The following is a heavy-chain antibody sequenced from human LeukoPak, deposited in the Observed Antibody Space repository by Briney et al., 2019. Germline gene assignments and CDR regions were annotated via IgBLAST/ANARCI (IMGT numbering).Heavy chain of an antibody. D-gene: IGHD3-10*01. CDR2: ISSSSSYI. V-gene: IGHV3-21*01. Sequence: GGSLRLSCAASGFTFSDYYMDWVRQAPGKGLEWVSSISSSSSYIYYADSVKGRFTISRDNAKNSLYLQMNSLRAEDTAVYYCARVATMVRGVIIKGLDYWGQGTLVTVSS. CDR1: GFTFSDYY. J-gene: IGHJ4*02. CDR3: ARVATMVRGVIIKGLDY.